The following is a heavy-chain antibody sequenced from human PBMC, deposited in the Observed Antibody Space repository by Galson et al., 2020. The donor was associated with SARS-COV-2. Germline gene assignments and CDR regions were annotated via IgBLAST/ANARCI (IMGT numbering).Heavy chain of an antibody. CDR2: IWYDGSNK. J-gene: IGHJ3*02. V-gene: IGHV3-33*01. CDR3: ARDLEDYDSSGYYYGHAFDI. CDR1: GFTFSSYG. D-gene: IGHD3-22*01. Sequence: GSLRLSCAASGFTFSSYGMHWVRQAQGKGLEWVAVIWYDGSNKYYADSVKGRFTISRDNSKNTLYLQMNSLRAEDTAVYYCARDLEDYDSSGYYYGHAFDIWGQGTMVTVSS.